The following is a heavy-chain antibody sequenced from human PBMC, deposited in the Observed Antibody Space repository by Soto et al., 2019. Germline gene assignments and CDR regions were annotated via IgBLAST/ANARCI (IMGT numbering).Heavy chain of an antibody. V-gene: IGHV1-46*03. CDR2: INPNGGST. J-gene: IGHJ6*03. CDR3: VRATAARQRDYSYHYYLHI. CDR1: GYTFINYY. D-gene: IGHD6-6*01. Sequence: ASVKVSCKASGYTFINYYIHLVRQAPGQGLEWMGVINPNGGSTVYAQKFQGRVTLTRDTSTSTVYVELSSLRSDDTAVYFCVRATAARQRDYSYHYYLHIWGKGTTVTVSS.